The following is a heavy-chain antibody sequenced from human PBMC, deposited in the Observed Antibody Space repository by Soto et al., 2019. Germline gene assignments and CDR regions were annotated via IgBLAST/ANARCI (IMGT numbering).Heavy chain of an antibody. V-gene: IGHV3-74*01. J-gene: IGHJ4*02. CDR3: ERYSPSVGGSYRPDY. Sequence: GGSLRLSCAASGFTFSSYWMHWVRQVPEKGLVWVSRINSDGSITNYADAVKGRFTISRDNVKNTLYLQMNSLRREDTAVYYCERYSPSVGGSYRPDYWGQGNPVTVS. CDR2: INSDGSIT. D-gene: IGHD3-16*02. CDR1: GFTFSSYW.